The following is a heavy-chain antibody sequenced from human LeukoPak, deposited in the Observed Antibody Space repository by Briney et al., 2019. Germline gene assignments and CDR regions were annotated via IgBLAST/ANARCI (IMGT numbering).Heavy chain of an antibody. Sequence: GGSLRLSCAASGFTFSSYWMSWVRQAPGKGLEWVANIKQDGSEKYYVDSVKGRFTISRDNAKNSLYLQMNSLRAEDTAVYYCARLGSGSYYAAKYYFDHWGQGTLVTVSS. D-gene: IGHD3-10*01. CDR1: GFTFSSYW. CDR3: ARLGSGSYYAAKYYFDH. V-gene: IGHV3-7*01. J-gene: IGHJ4*02. CDR2: IKQDGSEK.